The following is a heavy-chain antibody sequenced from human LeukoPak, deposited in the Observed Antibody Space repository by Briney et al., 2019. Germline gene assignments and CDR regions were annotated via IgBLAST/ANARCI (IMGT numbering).Heavy chain of an antibody. V-gene: IGHV3-21*01. J-gene: IGHJ6*04. CDR2: ISSSSSYI. CDR1: GFTFSSYS. Sequence: GGSLRLSCAASGFTFSSYSMNWVRQAPGKGLERVSSISSSSSYIYYADSVKGRFTISRDNAKNSPYLQMNSLRAEDTAVYYCARDGYCSSTSCSHYYYGMDVWGKGTTVTVSS. CDR3: ARDGYCSSTSCSHYYYGMDV. D-gene: IGHD2-2*01.